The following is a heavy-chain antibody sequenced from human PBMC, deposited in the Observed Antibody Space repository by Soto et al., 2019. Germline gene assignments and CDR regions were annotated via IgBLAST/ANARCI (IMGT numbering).Heavy chain of an antibody. Sequence: SETLSLTCTVSGGSISSGGYYWSWIRQHPGKGLEWIGYIYYSGSTYYNPSLKSRVTISVDTSKNQFSLKLSSVTAADTAVYYCARDIPAAIGWYGMDVWGQGATVTVSS. CDR1: GGSISSGGYY. CDR2: IYYSGST. D-gene: IGHD2-2*01. V-gene: IGHV4-31*03. CDR3: ARDIPAAIGWYGMDV. J-gene: IGHJ6*02.